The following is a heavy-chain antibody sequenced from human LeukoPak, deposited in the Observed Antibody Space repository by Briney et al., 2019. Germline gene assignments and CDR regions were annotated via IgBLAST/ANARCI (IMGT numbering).Heavy chain of an antibody. CDR1: GFTFSSYA. Sequence: GGSLRLSCAASGFTFSSYAMHWVRQAPGKGLEWVAVISYDGSNKYYADSVKGRFTISRDNSKNTLYLQMNSLRAEDTAVYHCARDRSGGYFDYWGQGTLVTVSS. V-gene: IGHV3-30*01. J-gene: IGHJ4*02. CDR3: ARDRSGGYFDY. CDR2: ISYDGSNK. D-gene: IGHD3-3*01.